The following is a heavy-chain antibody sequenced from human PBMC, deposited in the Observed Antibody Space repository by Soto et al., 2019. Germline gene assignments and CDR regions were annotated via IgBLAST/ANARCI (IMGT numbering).Heavy chain of an antibody. Sequence: QVQLVQSGAEVKKPGASVKVSCKASGYTFTSYGISWVRQAPGQGLEWMGWISAYNGNTNYAQKLQGRVTMTTDTSTSTAYMELRSLRSDDTAVYYCARDQVVVVPAATYYYYYGMDVWGQGTTVTVSS. CDR3: ARDQVVVVPAATYYYYYGMDV. CDR1: GYTFTSYG. CDR2: ISAYNGNT. D-gene: IGHD2-2*01. J-gene: IGHJ6*02. V-gene: IGHV1-18*01.